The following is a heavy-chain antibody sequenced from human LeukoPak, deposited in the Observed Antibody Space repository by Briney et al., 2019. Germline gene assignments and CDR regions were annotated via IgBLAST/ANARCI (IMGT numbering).Heavy chain of an antibody. CDR2: IRSKAYGGTT. D-gene: IGHD3-10*01. Sequence: PGGSLRLSCTASGFTFGDYAMSWVRQAPGKGLEWVGFIRSKAYGGTTEYAASVKGRFTISRDDSKSIAYLQMNSLKTEDTAVYYCTRTMVQGVVPDYYYYGMDVWGKGTTVTVSS. CDR3: TRTMVQGVVPDYYYYGMDV. V-gene: IGHV3-49*04. CDR1: GFTFGDYA. J-gene: IGHJ6*04.